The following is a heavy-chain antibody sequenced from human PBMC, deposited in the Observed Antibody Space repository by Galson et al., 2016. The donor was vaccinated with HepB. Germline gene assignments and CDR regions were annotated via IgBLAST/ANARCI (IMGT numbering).Heavy chain of an antibody. CDR3: TKREQGMGV. V-gene: IGHV3-23*01. J-gene: IGHJ6*04. D-gene: IGHD1/OR15-1a*01. CDR2: ISGSGGGT. CDR1: GFTFSSYA. Sequence: SLRLSCAASGFTFSSYAMSWVRQAPGKGLEWVSDISGSGGGTYYADSVKGRFTISRDNSKNTLNLQMNSPRAEDPAVYYCTKREQGMGVWGKGTTVTVYS.